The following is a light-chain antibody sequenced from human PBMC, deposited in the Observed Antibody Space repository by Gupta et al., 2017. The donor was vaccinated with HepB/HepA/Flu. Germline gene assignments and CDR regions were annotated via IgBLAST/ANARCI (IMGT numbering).Light chain of an antibody. V-gene: IGKV4-1*01. CDR3: QQDYSTPRT. CDR2: WTS. CDR1: QSVLSSSNNKNY. Sequence: DIVMTQSPDSLAVSLGERATINCKSSQSVLSSSNNKNYLAWYQQKPGQPPKLLIYWTSSRESGVPDRFSGSGSGTDFTLTISSLQAEDVAIYYCQQDYSTPRTFGQGTKLEIK. J-gene: IGKJ2*01.